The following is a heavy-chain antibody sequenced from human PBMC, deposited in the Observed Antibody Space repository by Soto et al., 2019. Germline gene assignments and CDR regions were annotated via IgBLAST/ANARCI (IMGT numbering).Heavy chain of an antibody. D-gene: IGHD5-12*01. Sequence: SVKVSCKASGGTFSSYAISWVRQAPGQGLEWMGGIIPIFGTANYAQKFQGRVTITADESTSTAYMEPSSLRSEDTAVYYCARAGYSGYDYYYYGMDVWGQGTSVTVSS. V-gene: IGHV1-69*13. CDR1: GGTFSSYA. CDR2: IIPIFGTA. CDR3: ARAGYSGYDYYYYGMDV. J-gene: IGHJ6*02.